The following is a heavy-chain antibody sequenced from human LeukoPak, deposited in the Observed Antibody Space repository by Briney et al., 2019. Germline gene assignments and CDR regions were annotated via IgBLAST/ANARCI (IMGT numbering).Heavy chain of an antibody. V-gene: IGHV3-23*01. J-gene: IGHJ4*02. CDR3: AKEALQSLRYSYISNFDY. Sequence: GGSLRLSCAASGFTFSSYAMSWVRQAPGKGLEWVSAISGSGGSTYYADSVKGRFTISRDNSKDTLYLQMNSLRAEDTAVYYCAKEALQSLRYSYISNFDYWGQGTLVTVSS. D-gene: IGHD5-18*01. CDR2: ISGSGGST. CDR1: GFTFSSYA.